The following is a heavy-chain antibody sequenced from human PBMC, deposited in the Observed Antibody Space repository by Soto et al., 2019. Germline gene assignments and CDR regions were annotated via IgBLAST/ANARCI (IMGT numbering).Heavy chain of an antibody. CDR2: IYSGGST. Sequence: PGGSLRLSCAASGFTVSSNYMSWVRQAPGKGLEWVSVIYSGGSTYYADSVKGRFTISRDNSKNTLYLQMNSLRAEDTAVYYCAREGARLGYSSSSGKGPYGMDVWGQGTTVTVSS. J-gene: IGHJ6*02. CDR3: AREGARLGYSSSSGKGPYGMDV. V-gene: IGHV3-53*01. CDR1: GFTVSSNY. D-gene: IGHD6-6*01.